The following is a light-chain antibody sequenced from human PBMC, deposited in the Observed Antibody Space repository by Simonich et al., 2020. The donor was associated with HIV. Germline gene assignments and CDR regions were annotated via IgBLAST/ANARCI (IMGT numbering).Light chain of an antibody. CDR2: WAS. V-gene: IGKV4-1*01. J-gene: IGKJ2*01. CDR3: QQYYSIPYT. CDR1: QSVLYSSNNKNY. Sequence: DIVMTQSPDSLAVSLGERATINYKSSQSVLYSSNNKNYLAWYQQKPGQPPKLLIYWASTRASGVPDRFSGSGSGTDLTLTISSLQAEDVAVYYCQQYYSIPYTFGPGTKLEIK.